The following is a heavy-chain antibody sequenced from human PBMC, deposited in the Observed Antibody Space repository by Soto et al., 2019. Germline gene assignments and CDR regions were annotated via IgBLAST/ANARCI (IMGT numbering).Heavy chain of an antibody. CDR2: INPSGYTS. CDR1: GYTFIDYY. D-gene: IGHD1-1*01. CDR3: ARDLHGAFTTMAH. J-gene: IGHJ4*02. Sequence: QVQMVQSGAEGKKPGASVKVSCKASGYTFIDYYIHWVRQAPGQGLEWMGIINPSGYTSTLSQRFQGRLTMPSDTSTSKVYMELGSLTSEDTAIYYGARDLHGAFTTMAHWGQGTLVTVSS. V-gene: IGHV1-46*01.